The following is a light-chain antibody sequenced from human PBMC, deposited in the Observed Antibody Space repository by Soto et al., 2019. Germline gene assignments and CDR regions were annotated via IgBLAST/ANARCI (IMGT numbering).Light chain of an antibody. CDR1: QSVSSN. Sequence: EIVMTQSPATLSVSQGERATLSCRASQSVSSNLAWYQQKPGQAPRLLLYAVSTRATGVTGRFSGSGSGTEFTLTSSNLQSEDSAVYYFQQHNHWPAFGEGTKVEIK. CDR2: AVS. V-gene: IGKV3-15*01. J-gene: IGKJ2*01. CDR3: QQHNHWPA.